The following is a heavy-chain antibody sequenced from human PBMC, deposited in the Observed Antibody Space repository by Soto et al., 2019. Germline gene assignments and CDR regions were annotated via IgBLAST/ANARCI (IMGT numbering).Heavy chain of an antibody. CDR2: ISGSSSTI. CDR3: TRSAYMDV. D-gene: IGHD2-2*01. V-gene: IGHV3-48*01. J-gene: IGHJ6*03. Sequence: PGGSLRLSCAASGFTFSSYGMNWVRQAPGKGLEWVSYISGSSSTIYYADSVKGRFTISRDNAKNSLYLQMNSLRAEDTAVYYATRSAYMDVWGKGTTVTVSS. CDR1: GFTFSSYG.